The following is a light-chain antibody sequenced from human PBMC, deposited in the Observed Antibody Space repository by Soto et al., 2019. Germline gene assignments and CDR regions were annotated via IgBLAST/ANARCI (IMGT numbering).Light chain of an antibody. Sequence: SGLTQSPSTLSFSAGDRVTLSLIVMQRVGSSLAWYQQKLGQAPRRLIYAASDRATGIPGRFSGSGSGTDFTLIISSLEPEDVAFYYCQQGNTWPWTFGQGTKVDIK. CDR3: QQGNTWPWT. J-gene: IGKJ1*01. V-gene: IGKV3-11*01. CDR2: AAS. CDR1: QRVGSS.